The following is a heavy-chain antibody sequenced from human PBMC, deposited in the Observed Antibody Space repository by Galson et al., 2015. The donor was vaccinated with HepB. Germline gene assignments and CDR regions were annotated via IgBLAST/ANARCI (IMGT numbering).Heavy chain of an antibody. Sequence: SETLSLTCAVYGGSFSGYYWSWIRQPPGKGLEWIGEINHSGSTNYNPSLKSRVTISVDTSKNQFSLKLSSVTAADTAVYYCARGRGYSYGLDYWGQGTLVTVSS. CDR2: INHSGST. CDR1: GGSFSGYY. V-gene: IGHV4-34*01. J-gene: IGHJ4*02. D-gene: IGHD5-18*01. CDR3: ARGRGYSYGLDY.